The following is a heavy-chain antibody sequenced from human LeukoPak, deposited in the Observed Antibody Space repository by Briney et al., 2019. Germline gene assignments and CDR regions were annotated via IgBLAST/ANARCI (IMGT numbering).Heavy chain of an antibody. D-gene: IGHD1/OR15-1a*01. CDR2: IFPGDSET. CDR3: ATSESQTRFDY. CDR1: GYSFTTHW. Sequence: GESLKISCKGSGYSFTTHWIGWVRQLPGKGLEWMGLIFPGDSETVYSPSFQGQVTISADKSINTAYLRWSSLKASDTAMYYCATSESQTRFDYWGQGTLVTVSS. V-gene: IGHV5-51*01. J-gene: IGHJ4*02.